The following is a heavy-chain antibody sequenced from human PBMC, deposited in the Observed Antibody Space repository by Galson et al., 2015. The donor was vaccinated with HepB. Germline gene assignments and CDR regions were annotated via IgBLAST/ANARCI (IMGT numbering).Heavy chain of an antibody. CDR3: AKGDWMDV. Sequence: SLRLSCAGSGFTFGSSPMTWVRQAPGKGLDWVSAITPSADRTFYADSVRGRFTISRDNSRNTLYLQMNSLRAEDTAVYFCAKGDWMDVGGQGTTVTVSS. CDR1: GFTFGSSP. V-gene: IGHV3-23*01. D-gene: IGHD2-21*02. CDR2: ITPSADRT. J-gene: IGHJ6*02.